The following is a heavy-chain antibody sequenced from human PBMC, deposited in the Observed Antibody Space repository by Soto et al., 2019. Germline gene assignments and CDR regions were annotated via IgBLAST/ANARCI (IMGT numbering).Heavy chain of an antibody. CDR2: FDPEDGET. V-gene: IGHV1-24*01. CDR3: ATAKLSGYSYHDAFDI. Sequence: ASVKVSCKVSGYTLTELSMHWVRQAPGKGLEWMGGFDPEDGETIYAQKFQGRVTMIEDTSTDTAYMELSSLRSEDTAVYYCATAKLSGYSYHDAFDIWGQGTMVTVSS. J-gene: IGHJ3*02. CDR1: GYTLTELS. D-gene: IGHD5-18*01.